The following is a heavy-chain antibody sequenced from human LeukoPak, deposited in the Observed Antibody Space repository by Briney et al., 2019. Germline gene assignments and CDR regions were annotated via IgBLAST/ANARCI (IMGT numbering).Heavy chain of an antibody. D-gene: IGHD3-10*01. CDR2: ISGSGSGDST. CDR1: GFTFSSYA. J-gene: IGHJ4*02. V-gene: IGHV3-23*01. Sequence: PGGSLRLSCAASGFTFSSYAMSWVRQAPGKGLQWVSAISGSGSGDSTYYADSVKGRFTISRDNSKNTLYLQMNSLRAEDTAVYYCAKFRREYYFDYWGQGTLVTVSS. CDR3: AKFRREYYFDY.